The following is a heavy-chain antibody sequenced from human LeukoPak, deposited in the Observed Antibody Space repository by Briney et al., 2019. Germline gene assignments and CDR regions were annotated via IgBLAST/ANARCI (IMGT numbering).Heavy chain of an antibody. CDR3: ARNNRNGVCFDY. V-gene: IGHV4-59*01. J-gene: IGHJ4*02. Sequence: SETLSLTCTVSGGSISSYYWSWIRQPPGKGLEWIGYIYYSGSTNYNPSLKSRVTISVDTSKNQFSLKLSSVTAADTAVYYCARNNRNGVCFDYWGQGTLVTVSS. CDR1: GGSISSYY. D-gene: IGHD2-8*01. CDR2: IYYSGST.